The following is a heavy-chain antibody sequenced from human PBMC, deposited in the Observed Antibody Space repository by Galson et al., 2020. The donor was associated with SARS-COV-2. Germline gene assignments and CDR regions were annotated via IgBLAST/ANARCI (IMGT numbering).Heavy chain of an antibody. V-gene: IGHV3-30*04. Sequence: GGSLRLYCAAPGYTFRSYALPYVRQAPGKGLESVAVISNAGSNKYYADSVKGRFTSSRDNSKNTLYLQMNSLRAEDTAVYYCARGKADLLTAYTIFGVVTLDAFDIWGQGTMVTVSS. CDR3: ARGKADLLTAYTIFGVVTLDAFDI. CDR2: ISNAGSNK. D-gene: IGHD3-3*01. CDR1: GYTFRSYA. J-gene: IGHJ3*02.